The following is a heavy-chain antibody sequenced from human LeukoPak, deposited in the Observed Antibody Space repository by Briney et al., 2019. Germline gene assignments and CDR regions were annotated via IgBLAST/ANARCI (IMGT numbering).Heavy chain of an antibody. CDR3: ARGGEIIVGATHFDH. V-gene: IGHV4-30-2*01. J-gene: IGHJ4*02. D-gene: IGHD1-26*01. CDR2: ISNSGRT. Sequence: SQTLSLTCVVSGGAINSGGYSWSWIRQAPGKGLEWVVDISNSGRTYYNPSLKSRVTMSVDRSKNQFSLNLSSVTAADTAVYYCARGGEIIVGATHFDHWGQGTLVTVSS. CDR1: GGAINSGGYS.